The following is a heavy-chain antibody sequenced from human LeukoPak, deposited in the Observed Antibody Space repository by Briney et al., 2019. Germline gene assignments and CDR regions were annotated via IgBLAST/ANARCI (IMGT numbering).Heavy chain of an antibody. CDR2: IYYSGNT. CDR1: GGSISSSNFY. J-gene: IGHJ6*02. V-gene: IGHV4-39*01. Sequence: SETLSLTCTVSGGSISSSNFYWGWIRQPPGMGLEWIGSIYYSGNTYYKSSLKSRVTITLDTSKNQFSLKLNSVTAADTAVYYCARRSWMDVWGQGTTVTVSS. CDR3: ARRSWMDV.